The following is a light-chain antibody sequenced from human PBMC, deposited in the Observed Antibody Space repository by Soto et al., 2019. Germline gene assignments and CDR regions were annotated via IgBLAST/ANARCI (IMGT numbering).Light chain of an antibody. Sequence: EIVLTQSPATLSLSPGERATLSCMASQSVSSYLAWYQQKPGQAPRLLIYEASNRATGIPARFSGSGSGTDFTLTISSLEPEDFAVYYCQQRSNGPSYTFGQGTKLEIK. J-gene: IGKJ2*01. CDR2: EAS. CDR3: QQRSNGPSYT. CDR1: QSVSSY. V-gene: IGKV3-11*01.